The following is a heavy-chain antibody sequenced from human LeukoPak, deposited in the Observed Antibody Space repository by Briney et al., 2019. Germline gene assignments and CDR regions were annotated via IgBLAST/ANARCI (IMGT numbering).Heavy chain of an antibody. CDR3: ATGIAVAGNWYFDL. D-gene: IGHD6-19*01. CDR2: IDPSDSYT. J-gene: IGHJ2*01. Sequence: NHGESLKISCKGSGYSFTNCWITWVRQMPGKGREWMGRIDPSDSYTNYSPSFQGHVTISADKSSRNAYMQWSSLKASDTAMYYCATGIAVAGNWYFDLWGRGTLVTVSS. CDR1: GYSFTNCW. V-gene: IGHV5-10-1*01.